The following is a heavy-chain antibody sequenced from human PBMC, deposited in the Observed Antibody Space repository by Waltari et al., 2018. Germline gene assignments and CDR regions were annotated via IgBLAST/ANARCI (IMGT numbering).Heavy chain of an antibody. J-gene: IGHJ4*02. CDR3: ARWQQWPVRAFDY. V-gene: IGHV3-53*01. D-gene: IGHD6-19*01. Sequence: EVQLVESGGGLIQPGGSLRLSCAASGFIVRSHYMSWVRQAPGRGLEWVSLIYSGGSTYYADSVKCRFTISRDNSKNTLYLQMDSLSVEDTAVYYCARWQQWPVRAFDYWGQGTLVTVSS. CDR2: IYSGGST. CDR1: GFIVRSHY.